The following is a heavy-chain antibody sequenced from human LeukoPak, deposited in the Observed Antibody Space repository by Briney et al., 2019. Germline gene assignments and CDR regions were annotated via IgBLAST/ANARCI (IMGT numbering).Heavy chain of an antibody. CDR3: ARTFRDQTWGNYYYYMDV. CDR2: IYYSGST. Sequence: SETLSLTCTVSGGSISSSSYYWGWIRQPPGKGLEWIGSIYYSGSTYYNPSLKSRVTISVDTSKNQFSLKLSSVTAADTAVYYCARTFRDQTWGNYYYYMDVWGKGTTVTVSS. CDR1: GGSISSSSYY. V-gene: IGHV4-39*01. D-gene: IGHD3-16*01. J-gene: IGHJ6*03.